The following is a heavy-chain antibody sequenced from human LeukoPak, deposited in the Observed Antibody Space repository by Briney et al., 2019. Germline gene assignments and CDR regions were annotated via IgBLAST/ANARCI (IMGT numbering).Heavy chain of an antibody. CDR1: GFTFSSYA. CDR2: ISGSGGST. D-gene: IGHD2-2*01. J-gene: IGHJ5*02. V-gene: IGHV3-23*01. Sequence: GGSLRLSCAASGFTFSSYAMSWVRQAPGKGLEWVSAISGSGGSTYYADSVKGRFTISRDNSKNTLYLQMNGLRAEDTAVYYCAKDTDGNIVVVPAAIPDWFDPWGQGTLVTVSS. CDR3: AKDTDGNIVVVPAAIPDWFDP.